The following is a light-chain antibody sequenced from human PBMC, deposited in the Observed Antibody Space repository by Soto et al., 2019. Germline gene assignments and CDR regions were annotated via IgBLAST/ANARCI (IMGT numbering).Light chain of an antibody. V-gene: IGLV2-11*01. CDR2: DVT. CDR1: SSDVGGYNF. CDR3: CSYAGSYTYV. Sequence: QSALTQPRSVSGSPGQSVTISCTGTSSDVGGYNFVSWYQQHPGKAPKLMIYDVTKRPSGVPDRFSGSKSDNTASLTISGLQAEDEADYYCCSYAGSYTYVFGTGTSSPS. J-gene: IGLJ1*01.